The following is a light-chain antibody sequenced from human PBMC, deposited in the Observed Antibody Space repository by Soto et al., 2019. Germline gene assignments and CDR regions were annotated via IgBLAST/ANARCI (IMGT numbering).Light chain of an antibody. V-gene: IGKV3-15*01. CDR3: QQYNNWPPYT. J-gene: IGKJ2*01. Sequence: EIVMTQSPATLSVSPGERATLSCGASQSVSSNLAWYQQKPGQAPRLLIYGASTRATGIPARFSGSGSGTEFTLTISSLPSEDFAVYYCQQYNNWPPYTFGQGTKLEIK. CDR1: QSVSSN. CDR2: GAS.